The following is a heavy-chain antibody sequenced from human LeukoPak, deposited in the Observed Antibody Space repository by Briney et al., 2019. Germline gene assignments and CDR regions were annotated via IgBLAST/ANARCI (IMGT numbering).Heavy chain of an antibody. CDR2: FDPEDGET. D-gene: IGHD3-22*01. V-gene: IGHV1-24*01. CDR1: GYTLTELS. J-gene: IGHJ4*02. CDR3: ATVGDSSGYYYTPFDY. Sequence: ASVKVSCKASGYTLTELSMHWVRQAPGKGLEWMGGFDPEDGETIYAQKFQGRVTMTEDTSTDTAYMELSSLRSEDTAVYYCATVGDSSGYYYTPFDYWGQGTLVTVSS.